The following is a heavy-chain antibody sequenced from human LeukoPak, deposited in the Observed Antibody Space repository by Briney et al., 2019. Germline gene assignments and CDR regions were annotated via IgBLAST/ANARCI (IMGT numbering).Heavy chain of an antibody. V-gene: IGHV6-1*01. CDR1: GDSVSRNSAA. D-gene: IGHD7-27*01. CDR3: ARELTGFDY. J-gene: IGHJ4*02. Sequence: SQTLSLTCAISGDSVSRNSAAWSWIRQSPSRGLEWLGRTYYRSKWYNEYAISVKSPITINADTSKNQFSLQLNSVTPEDTAVYYCARELTGFDYWGQGTLVTVSS. CDR2: TYYRSKWYN.